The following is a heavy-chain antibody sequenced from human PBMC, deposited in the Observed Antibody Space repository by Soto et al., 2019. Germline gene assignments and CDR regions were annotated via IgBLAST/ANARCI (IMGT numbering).Heavy chain of an antibody. D-gene: IGHD2-2*01. CDR3: ARGGDIVVVPAANAPHDP. CDR2: INHSGST. CDR1: GGSFSGYY. Sequence: QVQLQQWGAGLLKPSETLSLPCAVYGGSFSGYYWSWIRQPPGKGLEWIGEINHSGSTNYNPSLKSRVTISVDTSKNEFFLKLGSVTAADTAVYYCARGGDIVVVPAANAPHDPWGQGTLVTGSS. V-gene: IGHV4-34*01. J-gene: IGHJ5*02.